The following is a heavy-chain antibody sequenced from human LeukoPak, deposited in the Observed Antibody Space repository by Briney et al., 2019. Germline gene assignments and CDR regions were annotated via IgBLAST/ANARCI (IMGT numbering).Heavy chain of an antibody. CDR1: GGSISSYY. CDR2: IYYTGST. D-gene: IGHD6-13*01. J-gene: IGHJ3*02. Sequence: SETLSLTCTVSGGSISSYYWIWIRQPPGKGLEWIGYIYYTGSTDYNASLKSRVTISIDTSKNQFSLKLSSVTAADTAVYYCARPYSSNWYDAFHIWGQGTMVTVSS. CDR3: ARPYSSNWYDAFHI. V-gene: IGHV4-59*01.